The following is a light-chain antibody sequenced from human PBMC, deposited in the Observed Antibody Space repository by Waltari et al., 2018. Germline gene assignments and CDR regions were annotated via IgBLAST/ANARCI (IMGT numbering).Light chain of an antibody. Sequence: EIVLTQSPGTLSLSPGERATLSCRASQGVSRALARYQQKPGQAPRLLIYDAFSRATGIPDRFSGSGSGTDFSLTISRLEPEDFAVYYCQKYESLPATFGQGTKVEIK. CDR1: QGVSRA. J-gene: IGKJ1*01. CDR3: QKYESLPAT. V-gene: IGKV3-20*01. CDR2: DAF.